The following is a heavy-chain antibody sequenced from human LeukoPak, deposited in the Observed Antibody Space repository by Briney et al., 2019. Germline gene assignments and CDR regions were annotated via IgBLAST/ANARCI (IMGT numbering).Heavy chain of an antibody. CDR2: ISGSGGST. J-gene: IGHJ6*03. CDR1: GFTFSSYA. V-gene: IGHV3-23*01. D-gene: IGHD5-12*01. Sequence: GGSLRLSCAASGFTFSSYAMSWVRQAPGKGLEWVSAISGSGGSTYYADSVKGRFTISRDNAKNSLYLQMNSLRAEDTAVYYCARHSGYLWYYYYYYMDVWGKGTTVTVSS. CDR3: ARHSGYLWYYYYYYMDV.